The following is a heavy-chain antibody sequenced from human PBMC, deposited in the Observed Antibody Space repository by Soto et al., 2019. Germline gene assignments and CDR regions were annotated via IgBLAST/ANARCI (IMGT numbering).Heavy chain of an antibody. CDR2: ISGSGGST. V-gene: IGHV3-23*01. J-gene: IGHJ6*02. CDR3: AKGGVIVYYGMDV. CDR1: GLTFSNYG. D-gene: IGHD3-10*01. Sequence: PGGSLRLSCAASGLTFSNYGMSWVRQAPGKGLEWVSAISGSGGSTYYADSVKGRFTISRDNSKNTLYLQMNSLGAEDTAVYYCAKGGVIVYYGMDVWGQGTTVTVSS.